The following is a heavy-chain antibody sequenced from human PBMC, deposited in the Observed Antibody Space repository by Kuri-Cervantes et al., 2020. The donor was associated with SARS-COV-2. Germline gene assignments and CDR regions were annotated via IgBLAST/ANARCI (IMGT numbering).Heavy chain of an antibody. D-gene: IGHD6-19*01. CDR3: ARGRQWLALYYFDY. CDR2: IYSGGST. V-gene: IGHV3-66*01. J-gene: IGHJ4*02. Sequence: GGSLRLSCAASGFTVSSNYMSWVRQAPGKGLEWVSVIYSGGSTYYADSVKGKFTISRDNAKNSLYLQMNSLRAEDTAVYYCARGRQWLALYYFDYWGQGTLVTVSS. CDR1: GFTVSSNY.